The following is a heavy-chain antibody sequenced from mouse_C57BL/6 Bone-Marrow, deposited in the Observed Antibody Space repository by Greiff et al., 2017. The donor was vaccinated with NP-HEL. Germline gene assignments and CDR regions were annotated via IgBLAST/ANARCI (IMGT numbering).Heavy chain of an antibody. CDR3: ARRWDGAWFAY. CDR1: GYTFTSYW. D-gene: IGHD4-1*01. CDR2: IYPGSGST. V-gene: IGHV1-55*01. Sequence: VKLQESGAELVKPGASVKMSCKASGYTFTSYWITWVKQRPGQGLEWIGDIYPGSGSTNYNEKFKSKATLTVDTSSSTAYMQLSSLTSEDSAVYYCARRWDGAWFAYWGQGTLVTVSA. J-gene: IGHJ3*01.